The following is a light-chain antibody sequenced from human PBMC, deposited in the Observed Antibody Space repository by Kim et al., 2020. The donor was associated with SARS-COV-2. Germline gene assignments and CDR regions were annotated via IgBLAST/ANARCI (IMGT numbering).Light chain of an antibody. CDR3: NSRDSSGNVV. J-gene: IGLJ2*01. CDR1: SLRSYY. CDR2: GRN. V-gene: IGLV3-19*01. Sequence: SSELTQDPAVSVALGQTVRITCQGDSLRSYYATWYQQKPGRAPVLVIYGRNNRPSGIPDRFSGSTSGNTASLTITGAQAEDEADYYCNSRDSSGNVVFGGGTQLTVL.